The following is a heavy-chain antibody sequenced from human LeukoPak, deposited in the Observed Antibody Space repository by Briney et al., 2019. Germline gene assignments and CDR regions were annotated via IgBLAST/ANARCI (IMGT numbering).Heavy chain of an antibody. CDR2: ISSSGSTI. V-gene: IGHV3-48*03. J-gene: IGHJ2*01. Sequence: PGGSLRLSCAASGFTFSSYAMNWVRQAPGKGLEWVSYISSSGSTIYYADSVKGRFTISRDNAKNSLYLQMNSLRAEDTAVYYCARDRDHWYVDLWGRGTLVSVSS. CDR3: ARDRDHWYVDL. CDR1: GFTFSSYA. D-gene: IGHD3-10*01.